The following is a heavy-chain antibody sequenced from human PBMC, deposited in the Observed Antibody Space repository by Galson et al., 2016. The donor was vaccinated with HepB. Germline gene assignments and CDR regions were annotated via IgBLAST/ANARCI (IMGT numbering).Heavy chain of an antibody. J-gene: IGHJ5*02. D-gene: IGHD3-22*01. CDR3: ARRRNYYDGSGYYHDYFDP. CDR2: IYYSGNT. CDR1: GGSISNYY. Sequence: ETLSLTCTVSGGSISNYYWIWIRQPPGKGLEWIGYIYYSGNTNYNPSLKSRVTISVDASKKQFSLRLSSVTAADTAVYYCARRRNYYDGSGYYHDYFDPWGQGTLVTVS. V-gene: IGHV4-59*08.